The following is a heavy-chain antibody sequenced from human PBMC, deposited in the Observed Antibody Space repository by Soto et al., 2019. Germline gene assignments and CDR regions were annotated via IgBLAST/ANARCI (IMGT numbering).Heavy chain of an antibody. Sequence: QVQLQESGPGLVKPSETLSLTCTVSGGSISSYYWSWIRQPPGKGLEWIGYIYYSGSTNYNPSLKSRVTISVDTSKNQFSLKLSSVTAADTAVYYCAREEVGITMVRGVNYYYYGMDVWGQGTTVTVSS. CDR2: IYYSGST. V-gene: IGHV4-59*01. CDR3: AREEVGITMVRGVNYYYYGMDV. J-gene: IGHJ6*02. CDR1: GGSISSYY. D-gene: IGHD3-10*01.